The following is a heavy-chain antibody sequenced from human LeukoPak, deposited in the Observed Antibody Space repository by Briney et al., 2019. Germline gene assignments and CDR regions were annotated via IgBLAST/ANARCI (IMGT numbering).Heavy chain of an antibody. CDR3: ASGVALDY. J-gene: IGHJ4*02. Sequence: PGGSLRLSCAASGFTFSLYWVTWVRQAPGKGLEWVANIKQDEYEKYYADSVKGRFTVSRDNAKKSVFLQMNSLRAEDTAVYYCASGVALDYWGQGTLVPVSS. CDR1: GFTFSLYW. D-gene: IGHD3-10*01. V-gene: IGHV3-7*01. CDR2: IKQDEYEK.